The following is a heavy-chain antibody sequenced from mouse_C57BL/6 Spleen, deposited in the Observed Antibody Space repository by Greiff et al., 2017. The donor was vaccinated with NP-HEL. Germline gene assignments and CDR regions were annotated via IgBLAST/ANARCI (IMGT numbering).Heavy chain of an antibody. J-gene: IGHJ3*01. V-gene: IGHV1-81*01. CDR3: ARWGLLRSDGGTY. CDR1: GYTFTSYG. D-gene: IGHD1-1*01. Sequence: VQLQQSGAELARPGASVKLSCKASGYTFTSYGISWVKQRTGQGLEWIGEIYPRSGNTYYNEKFKGKAKLTADKSSSPAYMELRSLTSEDSAVYFGARWGLLRSDGGTYWGQGTLVTVSA. CDR2: IYPRSGNT.